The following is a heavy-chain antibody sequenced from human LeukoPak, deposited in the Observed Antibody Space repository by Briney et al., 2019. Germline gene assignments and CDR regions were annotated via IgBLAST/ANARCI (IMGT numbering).Heavy chain of an antibody. CDR2: ISSSSSYI. CDR3: ARGAGNPYDFCSDYHAVFYYFDY. J-gene: IGHJ4*02. Sequence: GGSPRLSCAASGFTFSSYSMNWVRQAPGKGLEWVSSISSSSSYIYYADSVKGRFIISRDDAKNSLYLQMNSLRAEDTAVYYCARGAGNPYDFCSDYHAVFYYFDYWGQGTLVTVSS. D-gene: IGHD3-3*01. V-gene: IGHV3-21*01. CDR1: GFTFSSYS.